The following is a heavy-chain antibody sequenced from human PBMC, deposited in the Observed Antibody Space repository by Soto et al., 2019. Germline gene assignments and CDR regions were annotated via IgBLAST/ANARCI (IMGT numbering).Heavy chain of an antibody. D-gene: IGHD3-22*01. Sequence: SETLSLTCTVSGGSISSGDYYWSWIRQPPGKGLEWIGYIYYRGSTYYNPSLKSRVTISVDTSKNQFSLKLSSVTAADTAVYYCARALGHNYYDSSGGFDYWGQGTLVTVSS. CDR1: GGSISSGDYY. CDR2: IYYRGST. CDR3: ARALGHNYYDSSGGFDY. V-gene: IGHV4-30-4*01. J-gene: IGHJ4*02.